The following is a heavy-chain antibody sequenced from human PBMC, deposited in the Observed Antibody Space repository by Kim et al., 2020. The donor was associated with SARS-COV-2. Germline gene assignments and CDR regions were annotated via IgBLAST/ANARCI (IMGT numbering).Heavy chain of an antibody. Sequence: KYAQKFQGRVTMTRDTSMGTAYMELRSLRSDDTAVYYCARDGGTTYNWFDPWGQGTLVTVSS. D-gene: IGHD1-1*01. V-gene: IGHV1-2*02. CDR3: ARDGGTTYNWFDP. J-gene: IGHJ5*02.